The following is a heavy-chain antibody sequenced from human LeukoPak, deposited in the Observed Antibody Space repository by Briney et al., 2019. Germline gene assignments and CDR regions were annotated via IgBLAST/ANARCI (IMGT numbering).Heavy chain of an antibody. V-gene: IGHV1-69*01. CDR1: GGTFSSYA. CDR3: ARPENIVVVVAATSYNWFAP. D-gene: IGHD2-15*01. J-gene: IGHJ5*02. CDR2: IIPIFGTA. Sequence: GSSVKVSCKASGGTFSSYAISWVRQAPGQGLEWMGGIIPIFGTANYAQKFQGRVTITADESTSTAYMELSSLRSEDTAVYYCARPENIVVVVAATSYNWFAPGGKEPLVTVSS.